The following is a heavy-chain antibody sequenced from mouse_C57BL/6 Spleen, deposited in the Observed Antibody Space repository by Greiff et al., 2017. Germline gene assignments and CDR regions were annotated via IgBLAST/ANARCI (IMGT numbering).Heavy chain of an antibody. CDR2: IDPSDSYT. Sequence: QVQLQQPGAELVMPGASVKLSCKASGYTFTSYWMHWVKQRPGQGLEWIGEIDPSDSYTNYNQKFKGKSTLTVDKSSSTAYMQLSSLTSEDSAVYYCARKPAQATWDYWGQGTTLTVSS. CDR3: ARKPAQATWDY. V-gene: IGHV1-69*01. D-gene: IGHD3-2*02. CDR1: GYTFTSYW. J-gene: IGHJ2*01.